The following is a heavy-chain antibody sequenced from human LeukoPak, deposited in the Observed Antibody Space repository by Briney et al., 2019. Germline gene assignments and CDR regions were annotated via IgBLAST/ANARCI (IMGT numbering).Heavy chain of an antibody. J-gene: IGHJ4*02. CDR3: ASGRIRIEDSSGYETDY. V-gene: IGHV1-2*02. D-gene: IGHD3-22*01. CDR2: INPNSGGT. Sequence: ASVKVSCKASGYTFTGYYMLWVRQAPGQGLEWMGWINPNSGGTNYAQKFQGRVTMTRDTSISTAYMELSRLRSDDTAVYYCASGRIRIEDSSGYETDYWGQGTLVTVSS. CDR1: GYTFTGYY.